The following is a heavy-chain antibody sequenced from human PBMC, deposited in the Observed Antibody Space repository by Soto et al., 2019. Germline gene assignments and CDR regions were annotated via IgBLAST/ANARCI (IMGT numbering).Heavy chain of an antibody. CDR1: GFTFRTYA. CDR2: ISYDGSNT. J-gene: IGHJ4*02. Sequence: GGSLRLSCAASGFTFRTYAMHWVRQAPSKGLEWVAVISYDGSNTYYADSVKGRFTISRDSSKNTLYLQMNSLRTEDSAVYYCARDSETNGYSYDYFDYWGQGTLVTVSS. D-gene: IGHD5-18*01. CDR3: ARDSETNGYSYDYFDY. V-gene: IGHV3-30*04.